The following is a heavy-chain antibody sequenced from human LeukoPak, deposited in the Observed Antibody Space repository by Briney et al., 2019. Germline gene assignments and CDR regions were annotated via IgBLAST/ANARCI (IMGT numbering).Heavy chain of an antibody. J-gene: IGHJ6*02. D-gene: IGHD4-23*01. CDR3: ARDHYGGGYYYYGMDV. CDR2: ISYDGSNK. Sequence: GGSLRLSCAASGFTFSSYAMHWVRQAPGKGLEWVAVISYDGSNKYYADSVKGRFAISRDNSKNTLYLQMNSLRAEDTAVYYCARDHYGGGYYYYGMDVWGQGTTVTVSS. CDR1: GFTFSSYA. V-gene: IGHV3-30*09.